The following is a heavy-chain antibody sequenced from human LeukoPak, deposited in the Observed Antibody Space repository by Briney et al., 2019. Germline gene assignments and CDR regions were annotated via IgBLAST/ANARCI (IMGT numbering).Heavy chain of an antibody. CDR1: GFTFSSYS. CDR3: ARDLPDLYSSGWTSFDY. Sequence: GGSQRLSCAASGFTFSSYSMNRVRQAPGKGLEWVSYISSSSSTIYYADSVKGRFTISRDNAKNSLYLQMNSLRAEDTAVYYCARDLPDLYSSGWTSFDYWGQGTLVTVSS. J-gene: IGHJ4*02. V-gene: IGHV3-48*01. CDR2: ISSSSSTI. D-gene: IGHD6-19*01.